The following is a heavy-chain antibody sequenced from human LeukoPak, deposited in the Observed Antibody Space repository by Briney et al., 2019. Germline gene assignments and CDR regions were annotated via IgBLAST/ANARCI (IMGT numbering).Heavy chain of an antibody. J-gene: IGHJ5*02. CDR3: ARYSSSHPEGWFDP. V-gene: IGHV6-1*01. Sequence: SQTLSLTCAISGDSVSSNSAAWNWIRQSPSRGLEWLGRTYYRSKWYNDYAVSVKSRITINPDTSKNQFSLRLNSVTPEDTAVYYCARYSSSHPEGWFDPWGQGTLVTVSS. CDR2: TYYRSKWYN. D-gene: IGHD6-13*01. CDR1: GDSVSSNSAA.